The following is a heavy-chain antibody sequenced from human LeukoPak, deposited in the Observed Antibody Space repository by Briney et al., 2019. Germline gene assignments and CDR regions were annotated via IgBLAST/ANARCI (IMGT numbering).Heavy chain of an antibody. D-gene: IGHD3-3*01. CDR1: GYTFTSYG. CDR2: ISAYNGNT. V-gene: IGHV1-18*01. Sequence: ATVKVSCKASGYTFTSYGISWVRQAPGQGLEWMGWISAYNGNTNYAQTLQGRVTMTTDTSTSTAYMELRSLTSDDTAVYYCARGTYYDFWSGYSPDGGSPTDYWGQGTLVTVSS. J-gene: IGHJ4*02. CDR3: ARGTYYDFWSGYSPDGGSPTDY.